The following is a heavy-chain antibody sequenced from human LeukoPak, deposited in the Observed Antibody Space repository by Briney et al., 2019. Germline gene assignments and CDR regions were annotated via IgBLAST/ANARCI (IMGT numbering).Heavy chain of an antibody. CDR1: GFSLRAYD. J-gene: IGHJ4*02. CDR3: AGDRPNYYGSDGHYYRRDGDY. CDR2: INGGGDIM. V-gene: IGHV3-23*01. D-gene: IGHD3-22*01. Sequence: GGSLRLSCAASGFSLRAYDLIWVRQAPGKGLDWVSIINGGGDIMMYEDSVKGRFTISRDNSKNTFYLQMNSLRVEDTAVYYCAGDRPNYYGSDGHYYRRDGDYWGRGTLVSVSS.